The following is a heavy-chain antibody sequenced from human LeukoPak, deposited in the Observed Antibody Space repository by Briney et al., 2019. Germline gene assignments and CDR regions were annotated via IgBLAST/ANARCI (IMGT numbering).Heavy chain of an antibody. D-gene: IGHD3-3*01. CDR2: INTDGSST. J-gene: IGHJ6*04. CDR3: ARAEMSLRSLDV. V-gene: IGHV3-74*01. CDR1: GFTFSSYW. Sequence: GGSLRLSCAASGFTFSSYWMHWVRQAPGKGLVWVSRINTDGSSTSYADSVKGRFTISRDNAKNTLYLQMNSLRAEDTAVYYCARAEMSLRSLDVWGKGTTVTISS.